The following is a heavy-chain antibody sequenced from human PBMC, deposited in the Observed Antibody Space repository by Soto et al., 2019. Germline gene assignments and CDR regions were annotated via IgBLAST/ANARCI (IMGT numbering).Heavy chain of an antibody. J-gene: IGHJ5*02. Sequence: PGGSLRLSCAASGFAFDDYVMHWVRQPPGRGLEWVSGITWNGGTIRYVDSVKGRFTTSRDNAENSLYLQMNSLRPEDTAVNYCAKGGSAALIAPSGRDNWFDPWGQGTQVTVSS. CDR2: ITWNGGTI. V-gene: IGHV3-9*01. CDR3: AKGGSAALIAPSGRDNWFDP. CDR1: GFAFDDYV. D-gene: IGHD6-13*01.